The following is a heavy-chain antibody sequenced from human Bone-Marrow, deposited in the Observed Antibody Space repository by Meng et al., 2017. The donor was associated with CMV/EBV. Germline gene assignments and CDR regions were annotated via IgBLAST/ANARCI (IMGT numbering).Heavy chain of an antibody. V-gene: IGHV3-15*07. D-gene: IGHD6-13*01. CDR2: IKSKTDGGTT. CDR1: GFTFSNAW. J-gene: IGHJ4*02. CDR3: TTDLVAAAGTVDY. Sequence: SGFTFSNAWMNWVRQAPGKGLEWVGRIKSKTDGGTTDYAAPVKGRFTISRDDSKNTLYLQMNSLKTEDTAVYYCTTDLVAAAGTVDYWGQGTLVTVSS.